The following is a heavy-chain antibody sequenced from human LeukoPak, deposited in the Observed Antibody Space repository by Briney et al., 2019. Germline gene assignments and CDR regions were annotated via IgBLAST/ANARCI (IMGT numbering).Heavy chain of an antibody. D-gene: IGHD3-10*01. CDR1: GFTFSNYG. CDR3: AKASKEWMVRREYCYGIDV. J-gene: IGHJ6*04. CDR2: ISYEGSNK. Sequence: GRSVRLSRAASGFTFSNYGMHWVRQAPGKGLERVAGISYEGSNKNNADTTRGRFTIARDYSKTTLYLQMNTLRAEDTAVYYCAKASKEWMVRREYCYGIDVWGEGTPVTVSS. V-gene: IGHV3-30*18.